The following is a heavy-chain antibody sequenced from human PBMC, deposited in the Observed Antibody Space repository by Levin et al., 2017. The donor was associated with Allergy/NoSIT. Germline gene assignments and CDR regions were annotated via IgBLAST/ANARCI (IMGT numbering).Heavy chain of an antibody. CDR3: ARGGCTSTSCLDF. D-gene: IGHD2-2*01. Sequence: ETLSLTCAASGFTFSGNWMHWVRQAPGKGLVWVSRINTDGSATNYADFVEGRFTISRDNAKNTLYLQMNSLRAEDTAVYYCARGGCTSTSCLDFWGQGTPVTVSS. CDR1: GFTFSGNW. V-gene: IGHV3-74*01. CDR2: INTDGSAT. J-gene: IGHJ4*02.